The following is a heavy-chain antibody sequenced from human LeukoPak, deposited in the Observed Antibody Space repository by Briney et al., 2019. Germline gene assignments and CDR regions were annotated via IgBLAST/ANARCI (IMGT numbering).Heavy chain of an antibody. Sequence: GGSLRLSCVGSGFTISNYWMHWVRQVPGTGLAWVSRIHPDGSITTYADSVKGRFTISRDNAKNTLYLQMNSLRAEDTAMYYCARVYGGPFDLWGQGNLVTVSS. D-gene: IGHD4-23*01. CDR3: ARVYGGPFDL. V-gene: IGHV3-74*03. CDR1: GFTISNYW. CDR2: IHPDGSIT. J-gene: IGHJ4*02.